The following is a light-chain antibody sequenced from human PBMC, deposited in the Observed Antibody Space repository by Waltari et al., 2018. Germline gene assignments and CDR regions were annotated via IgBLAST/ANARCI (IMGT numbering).Light chain of an antibody. CDR2: DVT. V-gene: IGLV2-14*03. J-gene: IGLJ1*01. Sequence: QSALTQPASVSGSPGQSITISCTGTNSDVGGYNFVPWYQQHPGKAPKLMIYDVTNRPSGVSSRFSGSKAGNTASLTISGLQAEDEADYFCSSFANSDPRHVFGTGTKVTVL. CDR1: NSDVGGYNF. CDR3: SSFANSDPRHV.